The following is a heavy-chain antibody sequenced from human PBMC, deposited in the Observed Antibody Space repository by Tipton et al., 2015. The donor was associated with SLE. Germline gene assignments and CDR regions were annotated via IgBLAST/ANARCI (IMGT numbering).Heavy chain of an antibody. CDR1: GGSISSSSYY. V-gene: IGHV4-39*07. CDR2: IYYSGST. D-gene: IGHD2-15*01. CDR3: ARERCNGGNCYLDS. Sequence: TLSLTCTVSGGSISSSSYYWGWIRQPPGKGLEWIGSIYYSGSTYYNASLKSRVTMSVDTSTNQFSLQLSSVTAADTAVYYCARERCNGGNCYLDSWGQGALVSV. J-gene: IGHJ4*02.